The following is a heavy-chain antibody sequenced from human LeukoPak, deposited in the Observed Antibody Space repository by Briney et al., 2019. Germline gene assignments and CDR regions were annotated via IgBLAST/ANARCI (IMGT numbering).Heavy chain of an antibody. CDR3: ARRAIPAEGSFDP. CDR2: ISYTQSI. CDR1: TRSISMRYSD. V-gene: IGHV4-39*01. J-gene: IGHJ5*02. D-gene: IGHD6-13*01. Sequence: SQTLSLTSTVYTRSISMRYSDWNWIRRPPGKGLEGIGRISYTQSIYYNPSLKSRVPMSVDTSKNRFCLDSTSLSARDTGAYYWARRAIPAEGSFDPWGQGTMVSVSS.